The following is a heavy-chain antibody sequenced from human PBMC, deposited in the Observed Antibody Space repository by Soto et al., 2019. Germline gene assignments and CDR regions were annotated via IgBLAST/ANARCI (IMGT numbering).Heavy chain of an antibody. Sequence: SETLSLTCSVSGGAITNYYWNWIRQTPGKGLEWIGYIYHTGSTSKNPSLKSRVTLSLDTSKNQLTLNLTSVTAADTAIYYCARSVNRGYSYGYGHWGQGTLVTVSS. J-gene: IGHJ4*02. CDR1: GGAITNYY. CDR3: ARSVNRGYSYGYGH. D-gene: IGHD5-18*01. V-gene: IGHV4-59*01. CDR2: IYHTGST.